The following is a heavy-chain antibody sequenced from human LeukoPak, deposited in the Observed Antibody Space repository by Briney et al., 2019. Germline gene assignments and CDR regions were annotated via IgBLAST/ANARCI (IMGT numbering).Heavy chain of an antibody. Sequence: GGSLRLSCVASGFALSNYWMFWVRQVPGKGLVCVSRNNGDGSRTDYADSVKGRFTISRDNAKNTLYLQMNSLRAEDTAVYYCARDRLGREMATILTVPELYGMDVWGQGTTVTVSS. CDR2: NNGDGSRT. J-gene: IGHJ6*02. CDR1: GFALSNYW. V-gene: IGHV3-74*01. CDR3: ARDRLGREMATILTVPELYGMDV. D-gene: IGHD5-24*01.